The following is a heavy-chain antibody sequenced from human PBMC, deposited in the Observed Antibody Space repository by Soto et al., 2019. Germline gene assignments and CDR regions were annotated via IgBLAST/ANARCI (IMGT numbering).Heavy chain of an antibody. V-gene: IGHV1-69*13. CDR1: GGTFNTYT. J-gene: IGHJ4*02. CDR3: GRIPRYSFPTSDPLDN. D-gene: IGHD5-18*01. Sequence: SVKVSCKASGGTFNTYTFSWVRRAPGQGLEWMGSIIPIFGTANYAPRFQGRLSITADQSATTTYMELTSLTSEDTAFYYCGRIPRYSFPTSDPLDNWGQGTLVTVYS. CDR2: IIPIFGTA.